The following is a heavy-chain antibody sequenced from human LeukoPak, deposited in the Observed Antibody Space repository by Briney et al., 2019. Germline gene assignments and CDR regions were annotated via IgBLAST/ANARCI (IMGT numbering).Heavy chain of an antibody. CDR3: ARYREPPLSRYDILTGYYGVVAFDI. D-gene: IGHD3-9*01. CDR2: ISAYNGNT. Sequence: ASVKVSCKASGYTFTSYGISWVRQAPGQGLEWMGWISAYNGNTNYAQKLQGRVTMTTDTSTSTAYMELRSLRSDDTAVYYCARYREPPLSRYDILTGYYGVVAFDIWGQGTMVTVSS. J-gene: IGHJ3*02. V-gene: IGHV1-18*01. CDR1: GYTFTSYG.